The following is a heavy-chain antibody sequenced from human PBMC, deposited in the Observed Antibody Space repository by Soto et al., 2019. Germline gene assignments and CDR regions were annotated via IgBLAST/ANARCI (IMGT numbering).Heavy chain of an antibody. J-gene: IGHJ4*02. CDR1: GYTFTSYA. Sequence: QVQLVQSGAEVKKPGASVKVSCKASGYTFTSYARHWVRQAPGQRLEWMGWINAGNGNTKYSQKFQGRVTITRDTSASTAYMELSSLRSEDTAVYYCARLNKAAAGPVDYWGQGTLVTVSS. CDR3: ARLNKAAAGPVDY. D-gene: IGHD6-13*01. V-gene: IGHV1-3*01. CDR2: INAGNGNT.